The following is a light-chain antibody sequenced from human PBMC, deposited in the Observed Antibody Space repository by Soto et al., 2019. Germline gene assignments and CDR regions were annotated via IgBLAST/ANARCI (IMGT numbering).Light chain of an antibody. Sequence: DIQMTQSPSSVSVSVGDTVTITCRANQGIDSWLAWYQQKPGKAPKLLMYGSSTLQSGVPSRFSGSRSGTEFILTISSLQPQDFASYYCQQAKDFALTFGGGPQVEIK. CDR3: QQAKDFALT. CDR2: GSS. CDR1: QGIDSW. V-gene: IGKV1-12*01. J-gene: IGKJ4*01.